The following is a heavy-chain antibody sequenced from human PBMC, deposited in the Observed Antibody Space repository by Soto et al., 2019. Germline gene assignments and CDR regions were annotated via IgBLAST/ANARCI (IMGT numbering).Heavy chain of an antibody. V-gene: IGHV4-61*01. CDR2: IYYSGST. Sequence: PSETLSLTCTVSGGSVSSGSYYWSWILQPPGKGLEWIGYIYYSGSTNYNPSLKSRVTISVDTSKNQFSLKLSSVTAADTAVYYCARVTCSSTSCRYYYYYGMDVWGQGTTVTVSS. J-gene: IGHJ6*02. CDR3: ARVTCSSTSCRYYYYYGMDV. D-gene: IGHD2-2*01. CDR1: GGSVSSGSYY.